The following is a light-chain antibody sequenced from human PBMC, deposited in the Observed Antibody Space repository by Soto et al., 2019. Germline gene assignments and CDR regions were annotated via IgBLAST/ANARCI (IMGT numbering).Light chain of an antibody. J-gene: IGKJ2*01. Sequence: DIQMTQSPSTLSASIGDTVIIACRASQSINSWLAWYQQKPGKAPKLLIHKASTLESGVPSRFSGSESGTEFTLTIRSLQPDDFATFYCQQDDRFPYTFGQGTKLEIK. CDR2: KAS. CDR3: QQDDRFPYT. CDR1: QSINSW. V-gene: IGKV1-5*03.